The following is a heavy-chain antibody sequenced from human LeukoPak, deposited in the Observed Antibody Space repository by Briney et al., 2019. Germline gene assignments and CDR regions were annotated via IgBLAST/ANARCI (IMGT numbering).Heavy chain of an antibody. J-gene: IGHJ6*03. D-gene: IGHD3-10*01. CDR1: GGTFSSYA. CDR3: ARDRDGSGSYYYYYYYMDV. Sequence: SVKVSCKASGGTFSSYAISWVRQAPGQGLEWMGRIIPIFGIANYAQKFQGRVTITADKSTSTAYMELSSLRSEDTAVYYCARDRDGSGSYYYYYYYMDVWGKGTTVTVSS. V-gene: IGHV1-69*04. CDR2: IIPIFGIA.